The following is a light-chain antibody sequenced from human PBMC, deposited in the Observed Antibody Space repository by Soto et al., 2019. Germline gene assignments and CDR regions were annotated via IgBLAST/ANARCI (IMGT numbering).Light chain of an antibody. Sequence: DIQMTQSPSTLSASVGDRVTITCRASQSISSWLAWYQQKPGKAPKLLISKASSLESGVPSSFSGSGSGTEFTLTISSLQPDDFATYYCQQYSSYSTWTFGQGTKVEIK. CDR1: QSISSW. CDR2: KAS. CDR3: QQYSSYSTWT. V-gene: IGKV1-5*03. J-gene: IGKJ1*01.